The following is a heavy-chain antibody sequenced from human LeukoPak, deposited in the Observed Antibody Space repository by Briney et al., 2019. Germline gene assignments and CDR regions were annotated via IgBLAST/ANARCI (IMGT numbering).Heavy chain of an antibody. CDR2: INAGNGNT. J-gene: IGHJ3*02. D-gene: IGHD6-13*01. CDR1: GYTFTSYA. V-gene: IGHV1-3*01. CDR3: ARLYSSSWYGYAFDI. Sequence: ASVKVSCKASGYTFTSYAMHWVRQAPGQRLEWMGWINAGNGNTKYSQKFQGRVTITRDTSASTAYMELSSLRSEDTAVYYCARLYSSSWYGYAFDIWGQGTMVTVSS.